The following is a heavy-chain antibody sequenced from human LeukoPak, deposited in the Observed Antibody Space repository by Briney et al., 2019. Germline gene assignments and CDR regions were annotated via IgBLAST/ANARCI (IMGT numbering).Heavy chain of an antibody. J-gene: IGHJ3*02. V-gene: IGHV3-7*03. CDR3: ARELWELDAFDI. D-gene: IGHD3-16*01. Sequence: GGSLRLSCAASGFTFSSYWMSWVRQAPGKGLEWVANIKQDESEEYYADSVKGRFTISGDNAKNSLYLQMNSLRPEDSAMYYCARELWELDAFDIWGQGTMVIVSS. CDR1: GFTFSSYW. CDR2: IKQDESEE.